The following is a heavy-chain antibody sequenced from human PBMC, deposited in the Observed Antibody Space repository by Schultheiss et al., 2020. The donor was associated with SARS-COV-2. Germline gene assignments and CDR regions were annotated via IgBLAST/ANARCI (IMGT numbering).Heavy chain of an antibody. V-gene: IGHV1-18*01. CDR3: ARDSRGYSGYDPVDY. Sequence: ASVKVSCKASGYTFTSYGISWVRQAPGQGLEWMGWISAYNGNTNYAQKLQGRVTMTTDTSTSTAYMELRSLRSDDTAVYYCARDSRGYSGYDPVDYWGQGTLVTVSS. D-gene: IGHD5-12*01. CDR2: ISAYNGNT. J-gene: IGHJ4*02. CDR1: GYTFTSYG.